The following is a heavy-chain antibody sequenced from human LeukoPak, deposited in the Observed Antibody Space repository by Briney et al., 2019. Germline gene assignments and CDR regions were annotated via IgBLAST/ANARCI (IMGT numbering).Heavy chain of an antibody. CDR3: AKDIDFTYYYDSSGYSGYFDY. Sequence: GRSLRLSCAASGFTFDDYAMHWVRQAPGKGLEWVSGISWNSGSIGYADSVRGRFTISRDNAKNSLYLQMNSLRAEDTALYYCAKDIDFTYYYDSSGYSGYFDYWGQGTLVTVSS. V-gene: IGHV3-9*01. CDR1: GFTFDDYA. J-gene: IGHJ4*02. D-gene: IGHD3-22*01. CDR2: ISWNSGSI.